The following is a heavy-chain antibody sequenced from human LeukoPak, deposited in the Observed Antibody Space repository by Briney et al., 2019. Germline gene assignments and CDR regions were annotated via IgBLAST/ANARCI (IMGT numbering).Heavy chain of an antibody. Sequence: AGGSLRLSCAASEFNLSVSNMDGVRQAPGKGLEWVAFIRYDGSNKYYADSVKGRFTISRDNSKNTLYLQMNSLRAEDTAVYYCANHQEYSSSSGHGYWGQGTLVTVSS. J-gene: IGHJ4*02. CDR2: IRYDGSNK. V-gene: IGHV3-30*02. D-gene: IGHD6-6*01. CDR1: EFNLSVSN. CDR3: ANHQEYSSSSGHGY.